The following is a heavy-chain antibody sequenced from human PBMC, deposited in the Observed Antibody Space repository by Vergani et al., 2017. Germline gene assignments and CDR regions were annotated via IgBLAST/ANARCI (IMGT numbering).Heavy chain of an antibody. J-gene: IGHJ4*02. CDR3: ARGYYDFLSGYYKEMYYFDY. CDR1: GGSISSYY. V-gene: IGHV4-59*01. Sequence: QVQLQESGPGLVKPSETLSLTCTVSGGSISSYYWSWIRQPPGKGLEWIGYIYYSGSTNYNPSLKSRVTISVDTSKNQFAMTPSSVTAADTAVYYCARGYYDFLSGYYKEMYYFDYWGQGTLVTVSS. D-gene: IGHD3-3*01. CDR2: IYYSGST.